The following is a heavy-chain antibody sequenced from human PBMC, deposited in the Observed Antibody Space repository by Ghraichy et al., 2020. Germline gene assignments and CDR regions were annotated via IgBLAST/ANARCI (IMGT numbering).Heavy chain of an antibody. CDR3: ARDMGDVGYSYGSFDY. D-gene: IGHD5-18*01. V-gene: IGHV3-21*01. CDR1: GFTFSSYS. Sequence: GGSLRLSCAASGFTFSSYSMNWVRQASGKGLEWVSCISSSSSYIYYADSVKGRFTISRDNAKNSLYLQMNSLRAEDTAVYYCARDMGDVGYSYGSFDYWGQGTLVTVSS. CDR2: ISSSSSYI. J-gene: IGHJ4*02.